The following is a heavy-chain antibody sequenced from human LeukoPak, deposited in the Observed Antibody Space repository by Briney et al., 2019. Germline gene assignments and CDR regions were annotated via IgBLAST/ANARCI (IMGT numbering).Heavy chain of an antibody. Sequence: PGGSLRLSCAASGFTFDDYGMSWVRQAPGKGLEYVSAISSNGGSTYYANSVKGRFTISRDNSKNTLYLQMGSLRAEDMAVYYCARVRYYYDSSGAEYYFDYWGQGTLVTVSS. V-gene: IGHV3-64*01. CDR2: ISSNGGST. CDR3: ARVRYYYDSSGAEYYFDY. J-gene: IGHJ4*02. CDR1: GFTFDDYG. D-gene: IGHD3-22*01.